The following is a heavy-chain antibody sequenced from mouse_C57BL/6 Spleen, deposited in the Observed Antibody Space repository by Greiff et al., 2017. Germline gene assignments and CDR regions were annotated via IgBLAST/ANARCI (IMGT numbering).Heavy chain of an antibody. CDR2: IDPSDSHT. Sequence: QVQLQQPGAELVMPGASVKLSCKASGYTFTSYWMHWVKQRPGQGLEWIGEIDPSDSHTNYNQKFKGKSTLTVDKSSSTAYMQLSSLTSEDSAVYYCARANWDRFAYWGQGTLVTVSA. D-gene: IGHD4-1*01. CDR3: ARANWDRFAY. J-gene: IGHJ3*01. V-gene: IGHV1-69*01. CDR1: GYTFTSYW.